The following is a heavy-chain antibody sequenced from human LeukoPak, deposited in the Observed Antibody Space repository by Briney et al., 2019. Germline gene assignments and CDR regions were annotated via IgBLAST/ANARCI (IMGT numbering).Heavy chain of an antibody. D-gene: IGHD3-16*02. V-gene: IGHV3-30-3*01. J-gene: IGHJ4*02. CDR1: GFTFSSYA. CDR3: ARRYDYVWGSYRSGYFDY. Sequence: PGGSLRLSCAASGFTFSSYAMHWVRQAPGKGLEWVAVISYDGSNKYYADSVKGRFTISRDNSKNTLYLQMNSLRAEDTAVHYCARRYDYVWGSYRSGYFDYWGQGTLVTVSS. CDR2: ISYDGSNK.